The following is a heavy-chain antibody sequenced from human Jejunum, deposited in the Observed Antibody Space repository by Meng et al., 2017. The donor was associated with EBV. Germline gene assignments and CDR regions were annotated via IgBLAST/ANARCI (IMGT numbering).Heavy chain of an antibody. CDR2: INCNNGDT. V-gene: IGHV1-2*06. CDR1: GNRFTTYL. Sequence: EVKRPGASVRVSCKASGNRFTTYLIHWVRQAPGQGLEWMGRINCNNGDTDYAQKFQDRVTMTRDTSITTAYMDLTGLTSNDTAFYYCARIRYGTGTDWFDPWGQGTLVTVSS. D-gene: IGHD3-10*01. J-gene: IGHJ5*02. CDR3: ARIRYGTGTDWFDP.